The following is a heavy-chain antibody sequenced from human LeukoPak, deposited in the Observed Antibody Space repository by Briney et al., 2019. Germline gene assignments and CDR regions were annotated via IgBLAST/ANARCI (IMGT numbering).Heavy chain of an antibody. CDR2: IYYSGST. V-gene: IGHV4-39*01. Sequence: PSETLSLTCTVSGGSISSSSYYWGWIRQPPGKGLEWIGSIYYSGSTYYNPSLKSRVTISVDTSKNQFSLKLSSVTAADTAVYYCARRRGYGYFDYWGQGTLVTVSS. CDR1: GGSISSSSYY. J-gene: IGHJ4*02. D-gene: IGHD5-18*01. CDR3: ARRRGYGYFDY.